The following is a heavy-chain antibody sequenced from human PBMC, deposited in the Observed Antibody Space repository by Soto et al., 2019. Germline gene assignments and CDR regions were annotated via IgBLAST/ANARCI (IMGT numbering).Heavy chain of an antibody. V-gene: IGHV4-30-4*01. CDR2: IYYSGST. CDR1: VGPISSGDYY. CDR3: ARESIQLWSPFDY. Sequence: PSETLSLTCTVSVGPISSGDYYGSWIRQPPGKGLEWIGYIYYSGSTYYNPSLKSRVTISVDTSKNQFSLKLSSVTAADTAVYYCARESIQLWSPFDYWGQGTLVTVSS. J-gene: IGHJ4*02. D-gene: IGHD5-18*01.